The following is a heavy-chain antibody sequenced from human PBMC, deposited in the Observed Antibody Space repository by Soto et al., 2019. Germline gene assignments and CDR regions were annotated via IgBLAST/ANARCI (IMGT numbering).Heavy chain of an antibody. CDR2: IIPIFGTA. CDR3: ARTYYYDSSGPFDY. CDR1: GGTFSSYA. J-gene: IGHJ4*02. Sequence: ASVEVSCKASGGTFSSYAISWVRQAPGQGLEWMGGIIPIFGTANYAQKFQGRVTITADKSTSTAYMELSSLRSEDTAVYYCARTYYYDSSGPFDYWGQGTLVTVSS. V-gene: IGHV1-69*06. D-gene: IGHD3-22*01.